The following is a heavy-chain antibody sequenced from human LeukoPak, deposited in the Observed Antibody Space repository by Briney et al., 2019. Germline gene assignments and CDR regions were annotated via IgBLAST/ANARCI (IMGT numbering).Heavy chain of an antibody. Sequence: GGSLRLSCAASGFTVSSNYMSWVRQAPGKGLEWVSVIYSGGSTYYAGSVKGRFTISRDNSKNTLYLQMNSLRAEDTAVYYCAKGSGYFDWLLTYYFDYWGQGTLVTVSS. CDR1: GFTVSSNY. D-gene: IGHD3-9*01. CDR3: AKGSGYFDWLLTYYFDY. V-gene: IGHV3-53*01. CDR2: IYSGGST. J-gene: IGHJ4*02.